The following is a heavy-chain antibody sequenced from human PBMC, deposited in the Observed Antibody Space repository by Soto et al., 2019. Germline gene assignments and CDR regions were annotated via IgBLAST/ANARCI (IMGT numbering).Heavy chain of an antibody. J-gene: IGHJ4*02. CDR1: GFTFSSYT. CDR3: AKDLRPDGVWDFDY. D-gene: IGHD4-17*01. V-gene: IGHV3-23*01. Sequence: EVQLLESGGDLVQPGGSLRLSCAASGFTFSSYTMTWVRQAPGKGLGWVSGINSGGRTYYADSVKGRFTISRDDSKNTLYLQIISLRAEDTAVYYCAKDLRPDGVWDFDYWGQGTLVTVSS. CDR2: INSGGRT.